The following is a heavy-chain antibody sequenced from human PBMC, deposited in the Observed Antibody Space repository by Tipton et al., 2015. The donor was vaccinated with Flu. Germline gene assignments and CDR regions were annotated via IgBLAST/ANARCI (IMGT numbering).Heavy chain of an antibody. CDR2: IYTSGST. Sequence: TLSLTCTVSGGSISSYYWSWNRQPVGKGLEWIGRIYTSGSTNYTPTLKSRVTMSVNTSKNQFSLKLSSVTAADTAVYYCARDQSNETTCGWVDPWGQGTLVTVSS. J-gene: IGHJ5*02. CDR3: ARDQSNETTCGWVDP. CDR1: GGSISSYY. D-gene: IGHD1-7*01. V-gene: IGHV4-4*07.